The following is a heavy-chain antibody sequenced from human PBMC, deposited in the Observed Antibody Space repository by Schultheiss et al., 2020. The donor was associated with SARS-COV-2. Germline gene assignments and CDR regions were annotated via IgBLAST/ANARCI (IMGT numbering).Heavy chain of an antibody. CDR2: IYHSGST. D-gene: IGHD4-11*01. J-gene: IGHJ4*02. V-gene: IGHV4-4*02. Sequence: SETLSLTCAVSGGSISSSNWWSWVRQPPGKGLEWIGEIYHSGSTYYNPSLKSRVTISVDTSKNQFSLKLSSVTAADTAVYYCAMGFWAVSFDYWGQGTLVTVSS. CDR1: GGSISSSNW. CDR3: AMGFWAVSFDY.